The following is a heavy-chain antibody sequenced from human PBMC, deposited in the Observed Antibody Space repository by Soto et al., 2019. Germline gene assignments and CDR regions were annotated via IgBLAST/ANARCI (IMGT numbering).Heavy chain of an antibody. CDR3: AKDRSDSDRCYVCDS. Sequence: GGSLRLSCAASEFTVNSKYISWVRQAPGKGLEWVAVIYGGGTRYYADSVKGRFAMSRDTSENTLYLQMNSLGAEDTAAYYCAKDRSDSDRCYVCDSWGRATLVTVSS. D-gene: IGHD2-15*01. J-gene: IGHJ4*02. V-gene: IGHV3-53*01. CDR2: IYGGGTR. CDR1: EFTVNSKY.